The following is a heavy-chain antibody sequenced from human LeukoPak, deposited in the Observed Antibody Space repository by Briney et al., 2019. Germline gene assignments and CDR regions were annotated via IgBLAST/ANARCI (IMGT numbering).Heavy chain of an antibody. V-gene: IGHV5-51*01. J-gene: IGHJ3*02. CDR3: ARSYCNGGSCYTLFDAFDI. CDR1: GSNFTSYW. D-gene: IGHD2-15*01. Sequence: GSSLKISCKTSGSNFTSYWIGWGRRLPGKGVEWMGLIYPGDSNTRSSPSFRGQVTISADKSISTSYLQWSSLKASDTAMYYCARSYCNGGSCYTLFDAFDIWGQGTMVTVPS. CDR2: IYPGDSNT.